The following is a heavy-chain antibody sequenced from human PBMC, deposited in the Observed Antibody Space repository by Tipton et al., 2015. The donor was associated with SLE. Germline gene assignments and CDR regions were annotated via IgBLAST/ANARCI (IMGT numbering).Heavy chain of an antibody. Sequence: LRLSCTVSGGSISSYYWSWIRQPPGKGLEWIGYIYYSGSTNYNPSLKSRVTISVDTSKNQFSLKLSSVTAADTAVYYCAKDGSGDAFDIWGQGTMITVSS. CDR1: GGSISSYY. D-gene: IGHD3-10*01. V-gene: IGHV4-59*01. J-gene: IGHJ3*02. CDR3: AKDGSGDAFDI. CDR2: IYYSGST.